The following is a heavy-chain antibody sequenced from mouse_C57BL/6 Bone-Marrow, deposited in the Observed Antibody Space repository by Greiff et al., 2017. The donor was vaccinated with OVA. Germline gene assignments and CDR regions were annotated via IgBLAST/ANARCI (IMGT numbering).Heavy chain of an antibody. CDR2: IDPSDSYT. J-gene: IGHJ3*01. V-gene: IGHV1-69*01. D-gene: IGHD1-1*01. Sequence: QVQLQQPGAELVMPGASVKLSCKASGYTFTSYWMHWVKQRPGQGLEWIGEIDPSDSYTNYNQKFKGKSTLTVDKSSSTAYMQLSSLTSEDSAVYYCASGYYGSSPWLAYWGQGTLVTVSA. CDR3: ASGYYGSSPWLAY. CDR1: GYTFTSYW.